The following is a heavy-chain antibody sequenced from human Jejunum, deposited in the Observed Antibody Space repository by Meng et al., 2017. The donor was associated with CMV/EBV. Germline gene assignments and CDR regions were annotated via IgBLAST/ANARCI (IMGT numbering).Heavy chain of an antibody. Sequence: LSFAASGFTFSSDVMHWVRQAPGKGLVWVARISHDGTITTYVDSVKGRFTISRDNARNTLYLQMNSLRAEDTAVYYCARDRNWIFDYWGRGTLVTVSS. V-gene: IGHV3-74*03. CDR2: ISHDGTIT. CDR3: ARDRNWIFDY. CDR1: GFTFSSDV. D-gene: IGHD1-1*01. J-gene: IGHJ4*02.